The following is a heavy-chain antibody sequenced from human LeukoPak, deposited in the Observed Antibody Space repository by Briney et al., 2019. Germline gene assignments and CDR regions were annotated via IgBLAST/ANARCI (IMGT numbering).Heavy chain of an antibody. Sequence: SETLSLTCTVSGGSISSYYWSWIRQPPGKGLEWIGYIYYSGSTNYNPALKSRVTISVDTSKNQFSLKLSSVIAADTAVYYCARGNDTLTGYYTFDYWGQGTLVTVSS. CDR2: IYYSGST. D-gene: IGHD3-9*01. J-gene: IGHJ4*02. CDR1: GGSISSYY. V-gene: IGHV4-59*01. CDR3: ARGNDTLTGYYTFDY.